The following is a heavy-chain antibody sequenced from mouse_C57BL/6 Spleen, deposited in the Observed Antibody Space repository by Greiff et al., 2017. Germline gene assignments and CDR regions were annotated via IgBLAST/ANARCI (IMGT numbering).Heavy chain of an antibody. D-gene: IGHD2-3*01. Sequence: EVQLVESGPGLVKPSPSLSLSCSVTGYSITSGYYWNWIRQFPGNKLEWMGYLRYDGSNNYNPSLKNRISITRDTSKNPFFLKLNSVTTEDTATYYCAREDGYYWYFDVWGTGTTVTVSS. J-gene: IGHJ1*03. CDR3: AREDGYYWYFDV. V-gene: IGHV3-6*01. CDR1: GYSITSGYY. CDR2: LRYDGSN.